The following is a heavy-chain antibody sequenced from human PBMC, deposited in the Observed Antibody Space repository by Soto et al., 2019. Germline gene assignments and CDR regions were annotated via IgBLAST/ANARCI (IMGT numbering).Heavy chain of an antibody. Sequence: GGSLRLSCAASGVTFSNAWMSWVRQAPGKGLEWVGRIKSKTDGGTTDYAAPVKGRFTISRDDSKNTLYLQMNSLKTEDTAVYYCTTGNYDILTGYYNGPIDYWGQGTLVTVSS. CDR1: GVTFSNAW. D-gene: IGHD3-9*01. V-gene: IGHV3-15*01. CDR3: TTGNYDILTGYYNGPIDY. J-gene: IGHJ4*02. CDR2: IKSKTDGGTT.